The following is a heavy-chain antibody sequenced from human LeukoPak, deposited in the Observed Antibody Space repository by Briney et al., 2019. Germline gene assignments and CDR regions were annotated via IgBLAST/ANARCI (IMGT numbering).Heavy chain of an antibody. J-gene: IGHJ4*02. CDR3: ARARLGYCSGTSCYTLDY. CDR2: ISWDGGRT. CDR1: GFTFHDYT. Sequence: GGSLRLSCAASGFTFHDYTMHWVRQAPGKGLEWVSLISWDGGRTYYADSLKGRSTISRDNSKNSLYLQMNSLRTEDTAFYYCARARLGYCSGTSCYTLDYWGQGTLVTVSS. V-gene: IGHV3-43*01. D-gene: IGHD2-2*02.